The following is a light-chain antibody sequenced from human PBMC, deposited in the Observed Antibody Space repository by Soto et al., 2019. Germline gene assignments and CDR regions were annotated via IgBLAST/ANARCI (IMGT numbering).Light chain of an antibody. J-gene: IGKJ5*01. CDR3: QHRSIWPVS. CDR1: QSVGTY. Sequence: EIVLTQSPATLSLSPVESATLSCRASQSVGTYLAWYQQKPGQSPRLLMFDVSNRATGIPARFSGSGSGTDFTLTISSLEPEDFGVYYCQHRSIWPVSFGQGTRLEIK. V-gene: IGKV3-11*01. CDR2: DVS.